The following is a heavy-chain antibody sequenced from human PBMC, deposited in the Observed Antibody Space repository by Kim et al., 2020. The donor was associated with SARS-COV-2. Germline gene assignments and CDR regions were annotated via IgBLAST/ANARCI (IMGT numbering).Heavy chain of an antibody. D-gene: IGHD5-12*01. V-gene: IGHV3-9*01. CDR2: ISWNSGSI. CDR3: AKDMASGYDSGILDY. J-gene: IGHJ4*02. CDR1: GFTFDDYA. Sequence: GGSLRLFCAASGFTFDDYAMHWVRQAPGKGLEWVSGISWNSGSIGYADSVKGRFTISRDNAKNSLYLQMNCLRAEDTALYYCAKDMASGYDSGILDYWGQGTLVTVSS.